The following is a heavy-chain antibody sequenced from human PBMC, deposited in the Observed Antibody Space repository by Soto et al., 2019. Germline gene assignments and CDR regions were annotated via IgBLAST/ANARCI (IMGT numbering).Heavy chain of an antibody. J-gene: IGHJ4*02. CDR2: ISYDGSDQ. CDR3: AKSTYCNGGSCFPQY. V-gene: IGHV3-30*18. D-gene: IGHD2-15*01. Sequence: GGSLRLSCAGPTFTFSDFGFHWVRQAPGKGLEWVAMISYDGSDQYYGDSVQGRFTIYRDDSKNTVYLQMNSLRAEDTAMYYCAKSTYCNGGSCFPQYWGPGTLVTVSS. CDR1: TFTFSDFG.